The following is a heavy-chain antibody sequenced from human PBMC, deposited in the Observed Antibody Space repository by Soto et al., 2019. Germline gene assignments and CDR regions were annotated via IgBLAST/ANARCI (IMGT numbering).Heavy chain of an antibody. Sequence: PGGSLRLSCAASGFTFDDYGMSWVRQAPGKGLEWVSGINWNGGSTGYADSVKGRFTISRDNSKNSLYLQMNSLRAEDTAVYYCASSAGMVVGATTRAYYYYYGMDVWGQGTTVTVSS. J-gene: IGHJ6*02. V-gene: IGHV3-20*04. D-gene: IGHD1-26*01. CDR1: GFTFDDYG. CDR2: INWNGGST. CDR3: ASSAGMVVGATTRAYYYYYGMDV.